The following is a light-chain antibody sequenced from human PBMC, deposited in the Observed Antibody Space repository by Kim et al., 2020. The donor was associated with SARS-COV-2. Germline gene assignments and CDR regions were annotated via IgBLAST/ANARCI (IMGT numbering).Light chain of an antibody. CDR2: QDI. Sequence: SVSPGQTATITCSGHNLGDKFASWYQQKAGQSPILIIYQDIERPSGIPERFSGSNSGNTATLTISGTQAMDEAEYYCQAWDTSSVVFGGGTKLTVL. CDR3: QAWDTSSVV. CDR1: NLGDKF. J-gene: IGLJ2*01. V-gene: IGLV3-1*01.